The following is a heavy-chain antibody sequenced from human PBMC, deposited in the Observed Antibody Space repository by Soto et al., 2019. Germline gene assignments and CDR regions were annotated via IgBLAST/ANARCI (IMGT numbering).Heavy chain of an antibody. Sequence: SVKVSCKASGGTFNSYAISWVRQAPGQGLEWMGGIIPIFGTANYAQKFQGRVTITADEPTSTAYMELSSLRSEDTAVYYCARDGLAYCGGDCKKEALQHWGQGTLVTVSS. CDR2: IIPIFGTA. V-gene: IGHV1-69*13. D-gene: IGHD2-21*02. J-gene: IGHJ1*01. CDR1: GGTFNSYA. CDR3: ARDGLAYCGGDCKKEALQH.